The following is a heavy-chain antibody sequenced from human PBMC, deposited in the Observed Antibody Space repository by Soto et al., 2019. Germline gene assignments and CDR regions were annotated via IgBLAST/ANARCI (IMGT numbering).Heavy chain of an antibody. CDR1: GGSISSGDYY. Sequence: QVQLQESGPGLVKPSQTLSLTCTVSGGSISSGDYYWSWIRQPPGKGLEWIGYLYYSGSTYYNPSLKSRVTISVDTSKNQFSMKLSSVTAADTAVYYCARAMVVTQNWFDPWGQGTLVTVSS. CDR3: ARAMVVTQNWFDP. J-gene: IGHJ5*02. V-gene: IGHV4-30-4*01. D-gene: IGHD2-21*02. CDR2: LYYSGST.